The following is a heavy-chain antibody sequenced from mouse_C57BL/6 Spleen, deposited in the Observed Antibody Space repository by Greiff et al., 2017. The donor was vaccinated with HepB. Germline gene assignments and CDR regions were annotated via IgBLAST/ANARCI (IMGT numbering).Heavy chain of an antibody. Sequence: QVQLQQPGAELVRPGTSVKLSCKASGYTFTSYWMHWVKQRPGQGLEWIGVIDPSDSYTNYNQKFKGKATLTVDTSSSTAYMQLSSLTSEDSAVYYCARWGGNYVGEYFDYWGQGTTLTVSS. CDR1: GYTFTSYW. D-gene: IGHD2-1*01. CDR3: ARWGGNYVGEYFDY. V-gene: IGHV1-59*01. CDR2: IDPSDSYT. J-gene: IGHJ2*01.